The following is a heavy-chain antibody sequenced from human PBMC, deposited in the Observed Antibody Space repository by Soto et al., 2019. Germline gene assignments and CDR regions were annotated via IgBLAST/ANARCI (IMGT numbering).Heavy chain of an antibody. Sequence: SETLSLTCTVSGGSISSSSYFWGWIRQPPGKGLEWIGSIYHSGSTSDNPSLRSRVTISVDTSKNQFSLKLSSVTAADTAVYFCARHAGYSSGRRWFDPWGQRTLVTVSS. CDR2: IYHSGST. J-gene: IGHJ5*02. D-gene: IGHD3-22*01. CDR1: GGSISSSSYF. V-gene: IGHV4-39*01. CDR3: ARHAGYSSGRRWFDP.